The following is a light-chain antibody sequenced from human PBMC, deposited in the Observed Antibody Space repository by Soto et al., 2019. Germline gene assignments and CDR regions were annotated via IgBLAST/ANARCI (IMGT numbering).Light chain of an antibody. CDR2: SNN. CDR3: AAWDDSLNGHYV. V-gene: IGLV1-44*01. J-gene: IGLJ1*01. CDR1: SSNIGSNT. Sequence: QSVLTQPPSASGTPVQRVTISCSGSSSNIGSNTVNWYQQLPGTAPKLLIYSNNQRPSGVPDRFSGSKSGTSASLAISGLQSEDEADYYCAAWDDSLNGHYVFGTGTKLTVL.